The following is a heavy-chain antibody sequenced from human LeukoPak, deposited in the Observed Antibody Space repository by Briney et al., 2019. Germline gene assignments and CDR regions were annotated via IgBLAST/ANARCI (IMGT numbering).Heavy chain of an antibody. Sequence: GGSLRLSCAASGFTFSTYGMHWVRQAPGKGLEWAAVISYDGSKKYYADSVKGRFTISGDNSKSTLYLQMNSLRVEDTAVYYCAKGYYDTSGYLDYWGQGILVTVSS. CDR3: AKGYYDTSGYLDY. CDR1: GFTFSTYG. J-gene: IGHJ4*02. V-gene: IGHV3-30*18. CDR2: ISYDGSKK. D-gene: IGHD3-22*01.